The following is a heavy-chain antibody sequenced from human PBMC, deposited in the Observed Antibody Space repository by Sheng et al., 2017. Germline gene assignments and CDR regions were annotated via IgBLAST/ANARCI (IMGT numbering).Heavy chain of an antibody. Sequence: QVQLVQSGAEVKKPGASVKVSCKASGYTFTGYYMHWVRQAPGQGLEWMGWINPNSGGTNYAQNFQGRVTLTRDTSISTAYMELSRLRSDDTAVYYCASRDCSRTSCQPGDYWGQGTLVTVSS. D-gene: IGHD2-2*01. V-gene: IGHV1-2*02. CDR2: INPNSGGT. CDR3: ASRDCSRTSCQPGDY. J-gene: IGHJ4*02. CDR1: GYTFTGYY.